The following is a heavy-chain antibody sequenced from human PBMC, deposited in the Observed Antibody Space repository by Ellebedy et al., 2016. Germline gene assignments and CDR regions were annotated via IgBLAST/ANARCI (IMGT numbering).Heavy chain of an antibody. CDR3: ARDADPTLIKIGSLDY. V-gene: IGHV3-33*01. J-gene: IGHJ4*02. D-gene: IGHD3-16*01. CDR1: GFTFSAYG. CDR2: VWYDGHRK. Sequence: GGSLRLSXAASGFTFSAYGMHWVRQVPGKGPEWLAFVWYDGHRKYYADSVKGRFTISRDNSRNTLYLQMNSLTVDDTAVFYCARDADPTLIKIGSLDYWGRGTLVTVSS.